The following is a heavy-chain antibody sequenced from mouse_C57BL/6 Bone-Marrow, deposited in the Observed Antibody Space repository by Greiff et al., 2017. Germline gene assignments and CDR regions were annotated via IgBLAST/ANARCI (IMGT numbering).Heavy chain of an antibody. V-gene: IGHV1-20*01. J-gene: IGHJ2*01. Sequence: VQLQQSGPELVKPGDSVKISCKASGYSFTGYFMNWVMQSHGKSLEWIGRINPYNGATFYNQKFKGKATLTVDKSSSTAHMELRSLTSEDSAVYYCARRTGDYDYFDYWGQGTTLTVSS. CDR2: INPYNGAT. CDR1: GYSFTGYF. D-gene: IGHD2-4*01. CDR3: ARRTGDYDYFDY.